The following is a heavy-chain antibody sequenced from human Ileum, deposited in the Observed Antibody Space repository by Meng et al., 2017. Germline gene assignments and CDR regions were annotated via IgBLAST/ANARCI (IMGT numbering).Heavy chain of an antibody. J-gene: IGHJ4*02. CDR3: GCGHTTMYTGFNF. CDR2: MDPNSGDI. CDR1: GYTFTDHY. D-gene: IGHD2-2*02. Sequence: ASVKVSCKASGYTFTDHYIHWVRQAPGQGLEWMGRMDPNSGDIKYGQDFQGRATMTRDTSINTAYMELRRLTSDDTAVYYCGCGHTTMYTGFNFWGQGTLVTVSS. V-gene: IGHV1-2*06.